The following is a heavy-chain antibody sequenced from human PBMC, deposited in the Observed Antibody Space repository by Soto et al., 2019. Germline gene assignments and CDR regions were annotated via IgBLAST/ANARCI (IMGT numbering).Heavy chain of an antibody. CDR2: ISGSGGHT. V-gene: IGHV3-23*01. CDR1: GFSFFSYA. Sequence: PGGSLRLSCTGSGFSFFSYAMSWVRQAPGKGLEWVSTISGSGGHTYYADSVKGRFVVSRDNDKNTVYLHMSSLTGEDTAVYFCAKSEMGWFGHGGQGTQVTVSS. J-gene: IGHJ5*02. D-gene: IGHD2-8*01. CDR3: AKSEMGWFGH.